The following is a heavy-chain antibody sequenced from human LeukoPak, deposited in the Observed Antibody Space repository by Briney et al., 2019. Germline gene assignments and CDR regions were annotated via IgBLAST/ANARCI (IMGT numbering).Heavy chain of an antibody. CDR1: GFTFSSYS. Sequence: GGSLRLSCAASGFTFSSYSMNWVRQAPGKGLEWVGRIKSKTDGGTTDYAAPVKGRFSISRDDSKNTLYLQMNSLRAEDTAVYYCARGIVFRPPDYWGQGTLVTVSS. D-gene: IGHD1-26*01. V-gene: IGHV3-15*01. J-gene: IGHJ4*02. CDR2: IKSKTDGGTT. CDR3: ARGIVFRPPDY.